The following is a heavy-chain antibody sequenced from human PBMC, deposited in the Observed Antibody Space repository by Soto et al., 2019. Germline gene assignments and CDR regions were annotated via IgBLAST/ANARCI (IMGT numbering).Heavy chain of an antibody. V-gene: IGHV4-4*02. CDR1: GDSVSSRFW. CDR2: IYHSGSA. D-gene: IGHD6-13*01. CDR3: ARYNAASGTYYFDY. Sequence: QVGLQESGPGLVKPSGTLSLTCAVSGDSVSSRFWWSWVRQSPGKGLEWIGEIYHSGSANYNPSLKSRVTMSVDNSKNQFYLKLNSVTAADTAVYYCARYNAASGTYYFDYWGQGTLVTVSS. J-gene: IGHJ4*02.